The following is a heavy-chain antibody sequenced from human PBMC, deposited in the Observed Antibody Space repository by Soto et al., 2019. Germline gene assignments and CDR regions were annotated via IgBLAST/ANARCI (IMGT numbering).Heavy chain of an antibody. CDR1: GFTFSSYA. CDR2: ISYDGSNK. CDR3: AREAVVPAAIVPWFDP. D-gene: IGHD2-2*01. Sequence: PGGSLRLSCAASGFTFSSYAMHWVRQAPGKGLEWVAVISYDGSNKYYADSVKGRFTISRDNSKNTLYLQMNSLRAEDTAVYYCAREAVVPAAIVPWFDPWGQGTLVTVSS. V-gene: IGHV3-30-3*01. J-gene: IGHJ5*02.